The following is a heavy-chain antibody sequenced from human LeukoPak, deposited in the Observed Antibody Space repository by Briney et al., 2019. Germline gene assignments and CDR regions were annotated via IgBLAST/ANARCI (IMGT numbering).Heavy chain of an antibody. J-gene: IGHJ5*02. D-gene: IGHD2-2*02. CDR2: MNPNSGNT. V-gene: IGHV1-8*01. Sequence: ASVKVSCKASGYTFTSYDINWVRQATGQGLEWMGWMNPNSGNTGYAQKFQGRVTMTRNTSISTAYMELSSLRSEDTAVYCCARPRVPAAISYNWFDPWGQGTLVTVSS. CDR1: GYTFTSYD. CDR3: ARPRVPAAISYNWFDP.